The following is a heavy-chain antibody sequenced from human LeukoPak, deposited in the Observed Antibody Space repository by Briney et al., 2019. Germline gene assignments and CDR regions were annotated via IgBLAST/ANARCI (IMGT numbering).Heavy chain of an antibody. Sequence: PGGSLRLSCAASGFTFSTYAMNWVRQAPGKGLEWVSYISSSGSTIYYADSVKGRFTISRDNAKNSLYLQMNSLRAEDTAVYYCARVSAKLIDYWGQGTLVTVSS. CDR1: GFTFSTYA. CDR2: ISSSGSTI. CDR3: ARVSAKLIDY. D-gene: IGHD1-7*01. V-gene: IGHV3-48*03. J-gene: IGHJ4*02.